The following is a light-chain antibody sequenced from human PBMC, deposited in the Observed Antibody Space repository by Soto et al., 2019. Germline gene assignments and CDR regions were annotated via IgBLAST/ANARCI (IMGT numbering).Light chain of an antibody. CDR3: ISYTSSNTYV. CDR2: EVT. Sequence: QSALTQPASVSGSPGQSITISCTGTSSDVGGYKYVSWYQQHPGKAPKLMIYEVTNRPSGVSNRFSGSKSGNTASLTISGLQAEDEADYYCISYTSSNTYVFRTGTKVTVL. J-gene: IGLJ1*01. CDR1: SSDVGGYKY. V-gene: IGLV2-14*01.